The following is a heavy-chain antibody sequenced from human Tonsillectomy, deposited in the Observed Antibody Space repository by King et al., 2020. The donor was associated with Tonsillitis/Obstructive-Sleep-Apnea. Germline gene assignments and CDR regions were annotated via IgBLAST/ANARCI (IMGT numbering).Heavy chain of an antibody. CDR3: ARERDCSSTSCYNAFDI. J-gene: IGHJ3*02. V-gene: IGHV3-30*04. CDR1: GFTFSTYA. D-gene: IGHD2-2*02. Sequence: VQLVESGGGVVQPGRSLRLSCAASGFTFSTYAMHWVRQAPGKGLEWVAVISYDGSNNYYADSVKGRFTISRDNSKNTLYLQMNSLRAEDTAVYYCARERDCSSTSCYNAFDIWGQGTMVTVSS. CDR2: ISYDGSNN.